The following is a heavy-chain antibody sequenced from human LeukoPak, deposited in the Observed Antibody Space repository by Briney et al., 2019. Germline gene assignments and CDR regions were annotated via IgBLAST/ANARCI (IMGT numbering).Heavy chain of an antibody. CDR1: GFTFSSYA. CDR3: ARVRGIMGAFDI. CDR2: ISYDGSNK. J-gene: IGHJ3*02. D-gene: IGHD3-10*01. Sequence: GRSLRLSCAASGFTFSSYAMHWVRQAPGKGLEWVAVISYDGSNKYYADSVKGRFTISRDNSKNTLYLQMNSLRAEDTAVYYCARVRGIMGAFDIWGQGTMVTVSS. V-gene: IGHV3-30*04.